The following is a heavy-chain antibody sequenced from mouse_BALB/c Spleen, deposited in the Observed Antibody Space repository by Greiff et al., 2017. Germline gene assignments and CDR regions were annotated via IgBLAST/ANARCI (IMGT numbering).Heavy chain of an antibody. D-gene: IGHD2-14*01. J-gene: IGHJ3*01. CDR2: ISSGGST. Sequence: EVKLMESGGGLVKPGGSLKLSCAASGFTFSSYAMSWVRQTPEKRLEWVASISSGGSTYYPDSVKGRFTISRDNARNILYLQMRSLRSEDTAMYYCAREGDRYDGFAYWGQGTLVTVSA. CDR3: AREGDRYDGFAY. V-gene: IGHV5-6-5*01. CDR1: GFTFSSYA.